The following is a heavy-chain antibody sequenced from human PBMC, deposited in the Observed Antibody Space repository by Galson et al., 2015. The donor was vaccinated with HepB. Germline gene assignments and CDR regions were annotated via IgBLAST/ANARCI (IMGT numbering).Heavy chain of an antibody. D-gene: IGHD2-8*01. CDR1: GGSISSYY. J-gene: IGHJ4*02. CDR3: ARMVYATRFDY. CDR2: IYYSGST. Sequence: ETLSLTCTVSGGSISSYYWSWIRQPPGKGLEWIGYIYYSGSTNYNPSLKSRVTISVDTSKNQFSLKLSSVTAADTAVYYCARMVYATRFDYWGQGTLVTVSS. V-gene: IGHV4-59*01.